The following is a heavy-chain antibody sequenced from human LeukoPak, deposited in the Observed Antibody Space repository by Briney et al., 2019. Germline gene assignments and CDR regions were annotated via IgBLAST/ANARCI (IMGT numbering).Heavy chain of an antibody. V-gene: IGHV4-61*03. Sequence: TETLSLTCTVSGDSVSNGNYYWSWLRQPPGKALEWIGYIYYTGNTYYNPSLEGRVTISVDTSKNHFSVKLSSVTAADTAVYYCARSQNYYGSGDYWSQGTLVTVSS. CDR2: IYYTGNT. D-gene: IGHD3-10*01. CDR3: ARSQNYYGSGDY. CDR1: GDSVSNGNYY. J-gene: IGHJ4*02.